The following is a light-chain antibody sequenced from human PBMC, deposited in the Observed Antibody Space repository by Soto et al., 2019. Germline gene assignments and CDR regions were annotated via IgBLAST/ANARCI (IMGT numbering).Light chain of an antibody. CDR2: GAS. CDR3: QQYGSSPLT. Sequence: EFVLTQSPGTLSLSPGERATLSCRASQSVYSNYLAWYQQKPGQSPRLLMYGASTRVTGIPDRFSGSASGTDFTLTISRLEPEDFAVYYCQQYGSSPLTFGAGTKVDIK. J-gene: IGKJ3*01. V-gene: IGKV3-20*01. CDR1: QSVYSNY.